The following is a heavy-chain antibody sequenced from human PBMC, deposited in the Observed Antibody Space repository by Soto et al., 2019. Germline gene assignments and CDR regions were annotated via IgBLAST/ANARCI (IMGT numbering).Heavy chain of an antibody. V-gene: IGHV3-21*01. Sequence: LRLSCAASGFTFSSYSMNWVRQAPGKGLEWVSSISSSSSYIYYADSVKGRFTISRDNAKNSLYLQMNSLRAEDTAVYCCARDPIVVVPAAAYYYGMDVWGQGTTVTVSS. J-gene: IGHJ6*02. CDR3: ARDPIVVVPAAAYYYGMDV. CDR2: ISSSSSYI. CDR1: GFTFSSYS. D-gene: IGHD2-2*01.